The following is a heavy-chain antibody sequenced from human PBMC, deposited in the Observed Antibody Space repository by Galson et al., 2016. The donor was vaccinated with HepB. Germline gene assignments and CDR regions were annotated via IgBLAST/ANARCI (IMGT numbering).Heavy chain of an antibody. CDR3: AREGSYYTLDY. Sequence: SVKVSCKAPGYTFTNYAMHWVRQAPGQRLEWMGWINPGNGDTTYSQKFQGRVTIGKDTSASTAYMELSSLISEDTAVYYCAREGSYYTLDYWGQGTLVTVSS. CDR2: INPGNGDT. CDR1: GYTFTNYA. D-gene: IGHD1-26*01. V-gene: IGHV1-3*01. J-gene: IGHJ4*02.